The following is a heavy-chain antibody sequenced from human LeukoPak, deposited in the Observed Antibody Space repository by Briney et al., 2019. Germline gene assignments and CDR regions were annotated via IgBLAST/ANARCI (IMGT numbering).Heavy chain of an antibody. Sequence: SGPTLVNPTQTLTLTCTFSGFSLSTSGVGVGWIRQPPGKALEWLALTYSNDDKRYSPSLKTRLTITKDTSKNQVVLTMTNMDPVDTATYSCAHSVIVGSTLGYFDYWGQGTLVTVSS. V-gene: IGHV2-5*01. CDR1: GFSLSTSGVG. J-gene: IGHJ4*02. D-gene: IGHD1-26*01. CDR2: TYSNDDK. CDR3: AHSVIVGSTLGYFDY.